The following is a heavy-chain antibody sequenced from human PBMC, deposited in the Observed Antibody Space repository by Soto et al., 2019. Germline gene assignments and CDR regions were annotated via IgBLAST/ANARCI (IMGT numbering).Heavy chain of an antibody. CDR3: ASGPVVDSQYYYYYYYMDV. J-gene: IGHJ6*03. CDR2: ITPFNGNT. D-gene: IGHD2-2*01. Sequence: SVKVSCKASGYTFTYRYLHWVRQAPGQALEWMGWITPFNGNTNYAQKFQDRVTITRDRSMSTAYMELSSLRSEDTAMYYCASGPVVDSQYYYYYYYMDVWGKGTTVTVSS. V-gene: IGHV1-45*02. CDR1: GYTFTYRY.